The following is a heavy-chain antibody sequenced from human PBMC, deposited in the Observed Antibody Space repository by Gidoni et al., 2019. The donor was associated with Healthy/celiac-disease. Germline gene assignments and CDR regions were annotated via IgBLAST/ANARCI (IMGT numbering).Heavy chain of an antibody. CDR1: GGSFSGYY. D-gene: IGHD3-10*01. Sequence: QVQLQQWGAGLLKPSETLSLTCAVYGGSFSGYYWSWIRQPPGQGLEWIGEITHSGSTNYNPSLKSRVTISVDTSKNQFSLKLSSVTAADTAVYYCARGRMVRGVITPVDYWGQGTLVTVSS. CDR2: ITHSGST. V-gene: IGHV4-34*01. J-gene: IGHJ4*02. CDR3: ARGRMVRGVITPVDY.